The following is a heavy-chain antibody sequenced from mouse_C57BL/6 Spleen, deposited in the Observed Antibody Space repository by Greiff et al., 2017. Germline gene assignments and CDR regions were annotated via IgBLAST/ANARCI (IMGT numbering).Heavy chain of an antibody. CDR1: GYTFTSYW. V-gene: IGHV1-69*01. J-gene: IGHJ2*01. CDR3: ARSRGDYSFDY. CDR2: IDPSDSYT. Sequence: VQLQQPGAELVMPGASVKLSCKASGYTFTSYWMHWVKQRPGQGLEWIGEIDPSDSYTNYNQKFKGKSTLTVDKSSSTAYMQLSSLTSEDSAVYYCARSRGDYSFDYWGQGTTLTVSS.